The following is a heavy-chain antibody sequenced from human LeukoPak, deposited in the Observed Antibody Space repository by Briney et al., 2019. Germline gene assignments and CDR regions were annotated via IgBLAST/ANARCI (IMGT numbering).Heavy chain of an antibody. V-gene: IGHV4-59*01. D-gene: IGHD6-19*01. CDR3: ARGGLSSGWYG. CDR1: GGSISSYY. CDR2: SFFSGST. J-gene: IGHJ4*02. Sequence: PSETLSLTCTVPGGSISSYYWRWIRQPPGKGLEWIGYSFFSGSTNYNPSLKSRVTISLDTSKNQFSLRLNSVTAADTAVYYCARGGLSSGWYGWGQGTLVTVSS.